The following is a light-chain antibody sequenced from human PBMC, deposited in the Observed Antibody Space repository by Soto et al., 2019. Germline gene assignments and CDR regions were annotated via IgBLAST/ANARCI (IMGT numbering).Light chain of an antibody. Sequence: DIVMTQSPDSLAVSLGERATINCKSSQSVLSSSNNKNYLTWYQQKPGQPPKLLIYWASTRESGVPDRFSGSRSGTDFTLTISSLQAEDVAVYYCQQYYSAPLTFGGGTKGELK. V-gene: IGKV4-1*01. J-gene: IGKJ4*01. CDR2: WAS. CDR1: QSVLSSSNNKNY. CDR3: QQYYSAPLT.